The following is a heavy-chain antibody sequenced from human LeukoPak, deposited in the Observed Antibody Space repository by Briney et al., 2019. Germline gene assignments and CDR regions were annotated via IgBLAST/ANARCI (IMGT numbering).Heavy chain of an antibody. J-gene: IGHJ4*02. Sequence: SETLSLTCTVSGVSISSYYWSWIRQPPGKGLEWIGYIYYTGSTNYNPSLKSRVTISVDTSKNQFSLKLSSVTAADTAVYYCARDRPSIATAGPFDYWGQGTLVTVSS. CDR3: ARDRPSIATAGPFDY. D-gene: IGHD6-13*01. CDR2: IYYTGST. CDR1: GVSISSYY. V-gene: IGHV4-59*12.